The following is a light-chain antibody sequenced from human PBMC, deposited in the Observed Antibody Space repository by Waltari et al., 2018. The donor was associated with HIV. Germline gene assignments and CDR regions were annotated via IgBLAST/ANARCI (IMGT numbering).Light chain of an antibody. CDR2: DAS. Sequence: DVQVTQSPSSLSASVGDRVTITCRASQSITTHLNWYQHKPGKAPKVLIFDASRLQTGVPSRFRGSGSGTDFTLTISCLQTEDFATYYCQQSYSNPYAFGQGTRLEIK. CDR1: QSITTH. V-gene: IGKV1-39*01. CDR3: QQSYSNPYA. J-gene: IGKJ2*01.